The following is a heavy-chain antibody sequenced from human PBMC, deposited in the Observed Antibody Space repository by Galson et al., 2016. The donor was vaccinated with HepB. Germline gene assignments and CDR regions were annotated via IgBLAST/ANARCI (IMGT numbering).Heavy chain of an antibody. V-gene: IGHV3-11*01. Sequence: SLRLSCAASGFIFSDYYMSWIRQAPGKGLEWISYISSSATTIYYTDSVKGRFTISRDSAKNSLFLQMNSLRAEDTAVYYCARASMIRGVTPYYWGQGTLVTVSS. CDR3: ARASMIRGVTPYY. CDR1: GFIFSDYY. D-gene: IGHD3-10*01. J-gene: IGHJ4*02. CDR2: ISSSATTI.